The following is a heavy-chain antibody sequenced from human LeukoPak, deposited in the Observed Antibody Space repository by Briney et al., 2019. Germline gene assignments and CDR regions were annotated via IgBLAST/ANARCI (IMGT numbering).Heavy chain of an antibody. D-gene: IGHD1-26*01. CDR2: IIPILGIA. CDR3: ARVPVGASRFDY. Sequence: KVSCKASGGTFSSYAISWVRQAPGQGLEWMGRIIPILGIANYAQKFQGRVTITADKSTSTAYMELSSLRSEDTAVYYCARVPVGASRFDYWGPGTLVTVSS. V-gene: IGHV1-69*04. J-gene: IGHJ4*02. CDR1: GGTFSSYA.